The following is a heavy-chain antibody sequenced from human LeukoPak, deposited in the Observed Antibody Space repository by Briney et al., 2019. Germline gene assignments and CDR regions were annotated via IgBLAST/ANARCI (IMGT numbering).Heavy chain of an antibody. CDR2: INPNSGVT. CDR3: ARGRMATITDAFDI. V-gene: IGHV1-2*02. J-gene: IGHJ3*02. D-gene: IGHD5-24*01. Sequence: GASVKVSCKASGYIFTGYYMHWVRQAPGQGLEWMGWINPNSGVTNYAQKFQGRVTLTRDTSISTAYMELSRLRSDDTAVYYCARGRMATITDAFDIWGQGTMVTVSS. CDR1: GYIFTGYY.